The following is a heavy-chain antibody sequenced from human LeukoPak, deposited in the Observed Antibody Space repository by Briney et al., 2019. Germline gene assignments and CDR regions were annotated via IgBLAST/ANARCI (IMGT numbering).Heavy chain of an antibody. CDR2: INPSGGST. CDR1: GYTFTSYY. D-gene: IGHD3-22*01. CDR3: AGSPITMIVFEHWFDP. V-gene: IGHV1-46*01. Sequence: ASVKVSCKASGYTFTSYYMHWVRQAPGQGLEWMGIINPSGGSTSYAQKFQGRVTMTTDTSTSTAYMELRSLRSDDTAVYYCAGSPITMIVFEHWFDPWGQGTLVTVSS. J-gene: IGHJ5*02.